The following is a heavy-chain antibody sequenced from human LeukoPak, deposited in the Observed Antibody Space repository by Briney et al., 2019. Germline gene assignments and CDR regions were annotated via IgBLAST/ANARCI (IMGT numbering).Heavy chain of an antibody. CDR2: ISSSGSSI. J-gene: IGHJ4*02. D-gene: IGHD5-18*01. CDR1: GFTFSSYG. CDR3: ARVHYNTAMVDIDY. V-gene: IGHV3-48*04. Sequence: GGSLRLSCAASGFTFSSYGMHWVRQAPGKGLEWISYISSSGSSIYYADSVKGRFTISRDNGKNSLYLQMNSLRAEDTAVYYCARVHYNTAMVDIDYWGQGTLVTVSS.